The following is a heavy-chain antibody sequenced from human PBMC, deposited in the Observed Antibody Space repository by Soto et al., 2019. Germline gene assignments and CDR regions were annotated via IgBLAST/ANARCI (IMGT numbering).Heavy chain of an antibody. Sequence: QVQLVESAGGVVQPGRSLRVSCAASGFIFSNYAMHWVRQAPGKGLEWVAVVSYDGSNQFYAESVKGRFTISRDSSKTTLYLQMNNLREEDTAVYYCARDRVYYYDNSGYYNFDYWGQGTLVIVSS. CDR3: ARDRVYYYDNSGYYNFDY. J-gene: IGHJ4*02. V-gene: IGHV3-30-3*01. D-gene: IGHD3-22*01. CDR1: GFIFSNYA. CDR2: VSYDGSNQ.